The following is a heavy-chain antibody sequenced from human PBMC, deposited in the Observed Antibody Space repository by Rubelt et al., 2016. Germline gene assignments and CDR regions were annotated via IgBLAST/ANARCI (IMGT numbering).Heavy chain of an antibody. V-gene: IGHV3-48*03. CDR1: GFTFSGYE. CDR2: ISDSGTTL. Sequence: GGSLRLSCAASGFTFSGYEMNWVRQAPGTGLEGVSYISDSGTTLYYADSVKGRFTISRANAKNSLYLQMDSLRAEDTAVYYCARRLRQDDAFDIWGQGTLVTVSS. J-gene: IGHJ3*02. CDR3: ARRLRQDDAFDI.